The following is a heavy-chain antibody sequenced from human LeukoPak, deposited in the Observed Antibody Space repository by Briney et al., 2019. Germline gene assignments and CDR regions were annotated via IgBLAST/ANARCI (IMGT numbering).Heavy chain of an antibody. D-gene: IGHD5-24*01. CDR2: IYYSGST. J-gene: IGHJ3*02. CDR3: ARYIREMATITREPLGAFDI. Sequence: PSETLSLTCTVSGGSISSSSYYWGWIRQPPGKGLEWIGSIYYSGSTYYNPSLKSRVTISVDTSKNQFSLKLSSVTAADTAVYYCARYIREMATITREPLGAFDIWGQGTMVTVSS. CDR1: GGSISSSSYY. V-gene: IGHV4-39*01.